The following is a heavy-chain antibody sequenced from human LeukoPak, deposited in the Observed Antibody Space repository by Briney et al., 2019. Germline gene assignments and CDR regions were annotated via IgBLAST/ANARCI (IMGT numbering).Heavy chain of an antibody. CDR2: ISYDGSNK. Sequence: GRSLRLSCAASGFTFSSYGMHWVRQAPGKGLEWVAVISYDGSNKYYADSVKGRFTISRDNSKNTLYLQMNSLRAEDTAVYYCAKEDQIPFGYWGQGTLVTVSS. J-gene: IGHJ4*02. CDR3: AKEDQIPFGY. D-gene: IGHD2-21*01. CDR1: GFTFSSYG. V-gene: IGHV3-30*18.